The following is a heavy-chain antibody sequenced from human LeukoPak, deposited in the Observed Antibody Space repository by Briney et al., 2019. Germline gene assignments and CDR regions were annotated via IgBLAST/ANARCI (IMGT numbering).Heavy chain of an antibody. CDR2: ISSSGSTI. CDR1: GFTFSDYY. J-gene: IGHJ4*02. D-gene: IGHD2-2*01. V-gene: IGHV3-11*04. Sequence: GGSLRLSCAASGFTFSDYYMSWIRQAPGKGLEWVSYISSSGSTIYYADSVKGRFTISRDNAKNSLYLQMNSLRAEDTAVYYCARAIPAYCSSTSCYGGRGPYFDYWGQGTLVTVSS. CDR3: ARAIPAYCSSTSCYGGRGPYFDY.